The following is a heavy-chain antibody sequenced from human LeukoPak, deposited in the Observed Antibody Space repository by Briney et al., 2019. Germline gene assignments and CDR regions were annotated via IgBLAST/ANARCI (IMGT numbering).Heavy chain of an antibody. D-gene: IGHD1-1*01. Sequence: SETLSLTCAVYGGSFSGYYWSWIRQPPGKGLEWIGEINHSGSTNYNPSLKSRVTISVDTSKNQFSLKLSSVTAADTAVYYCARVGWAGTTLGWFDPWGQGTLVTVSS. CDR2: INHSGST. CDR1: GGSFSGYY. J-gene: IGHJ5*02. CDR3: ARVGWAGTTLGWFDP. V-gene: IGHV4-34*01.